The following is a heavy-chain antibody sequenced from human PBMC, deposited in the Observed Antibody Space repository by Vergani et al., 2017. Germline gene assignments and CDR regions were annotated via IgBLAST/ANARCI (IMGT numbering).Heavy chain of an antibody. CDR1: GFTFSIYS. Sequence: EVQLVESGGGLVKPGGSLRLSCAASGFTFSIYSMNWVRQAPGKGLEWVSSISSSSSYIYYADSVKGRFTISRDNAKNSLYLKMNSLRAEDTAVYYCARQSFGVVISWLEMDVWGKGTTVTVSS. CDR2: ISSSSSYI. D-gene: IGHD3-3*01. CDR3: ARQSFGVVISWLEMDV. V-gene: IGHV3-21*01. J-gene: IGHJ6*04.